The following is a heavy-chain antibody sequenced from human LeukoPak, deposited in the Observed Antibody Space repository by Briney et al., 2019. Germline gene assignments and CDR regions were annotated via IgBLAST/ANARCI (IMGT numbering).Heavy chain of an antibody. V-gene: IGHV1-2*02. CDR1: GYTFTSYA. D-gene: IGHD5-24*01. J-gene: IGHJ3*02. CDR2: MNPKSGGT. CDR3: AREMATLKKSDAFDI. Sequence: GASVKVSCKASGYTFTSYAMNWVRQAPGQGLEWMGWMNPKSGGTNYAQKFEARVTMNRDTSISTVYMELSSLRSEDTAVYYCAREMATLKKSDAFDIWGQGTMVTVSS.